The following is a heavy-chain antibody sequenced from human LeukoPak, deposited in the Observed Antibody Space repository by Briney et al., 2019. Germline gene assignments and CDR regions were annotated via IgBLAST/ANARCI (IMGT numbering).Heavy chain of an antibody. V-gene: IGHV3-66*01. D-gene: IGHD6-13*01. CDR1: GFTVSSNY. CDR3: ASIAAAGTLADAFDI. CDR2: IYSGGST. J-gene: IGHJ3*02. Sequence: TGGSLRLSCAASGFTVSSNYMSWVRQAPGKGLEWVSVIYSGGSTYYADSVKGRFTISRDNSKNTLYLQMNSLRAEDTAVYYCASIAAAGTLADAFDIWGQGTMVTVSS.